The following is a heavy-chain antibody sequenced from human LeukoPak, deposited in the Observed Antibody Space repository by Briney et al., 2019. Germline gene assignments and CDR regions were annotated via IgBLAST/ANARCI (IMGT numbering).Heavy chain of an antibody. Sequence: GGSLRLSCAASGFTFSDYWMHWVRQAPGKGLVWVSRINSDGRNIRYADSVKGRFTISRDNAKNTLYLQMNSLTPEDTAVYYCAREGALGYGHYTYDYWGQGTLVTVSS. CDR1: GFTFSDYW. J-gene: IGHJ4*02. CDR2: INSDGRNI. CDR3: AREGALGYGHYTYDY. V-gene: IGHV3-74*01. D-gene: IGHD4-17*01.